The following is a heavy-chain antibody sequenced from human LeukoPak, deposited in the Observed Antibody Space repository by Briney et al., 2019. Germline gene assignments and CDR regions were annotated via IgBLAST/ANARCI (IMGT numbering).Heavy chain of an antibody. J-gene: IGHJ4*02. V-gene: IGHV3-23*01. CDR2: ISGSGGST. CDR3: AKTEIRFLEWLSFDY. CDR1: GFTFSNYA. D-gene: IGHD3-3*01. Sequence: GGSLRLSCAVSGFTFSNYAMSWVRQAPGKGLEWVSAISGSGGSTYYADSVKGRFTISRDNSKDTLYLQMNSLRAEDTAVYYCAKTEIRFLEWLSFDYWGQGTLVTVSS.